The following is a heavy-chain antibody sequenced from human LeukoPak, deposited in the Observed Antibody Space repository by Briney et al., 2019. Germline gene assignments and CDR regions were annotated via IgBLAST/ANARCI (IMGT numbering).Heavy chain of an antibody. V-gene: IGHV4-61*02. CDR3: ARDRWGTYSSGSPGWFDP. CDR1: GGSISSGSYY. J-gene: IGHJ5*02. Sequence: SETLSLTCTVSGGSISSGSYYWSWIRQPAGKGLEWIGRIYTSGSTNYNPSLKSRVTISVDTSKNQFSLRLSSVTAADTAVYYCARDRWGTYSSGSPGWFDPWGQGTLVTVSS. D-gene: IGHD3-22*01. CDR2: IYTSGST.